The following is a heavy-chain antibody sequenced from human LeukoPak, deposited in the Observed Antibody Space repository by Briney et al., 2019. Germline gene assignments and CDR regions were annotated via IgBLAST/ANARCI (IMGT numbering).Heavy chain of an antibody. D-gene: IGHD4-17*01. CDR3: ARDLTSVPTR. Sequence: PGGSLRLSCAASGFTFSSHSMNWVRQAPGKGLEWVSYISSTGNTKHYVDSVKGRFTISRDNAKNSVYLQTNSLRDEDTAVYYCARDLTSVPTRWGRGTLVTVSS. CDR2: ISSTGNTK. V-gene: IGHV3-48*02. J-gene: IGHJ4*02. CDR1: GFTFSSHS.